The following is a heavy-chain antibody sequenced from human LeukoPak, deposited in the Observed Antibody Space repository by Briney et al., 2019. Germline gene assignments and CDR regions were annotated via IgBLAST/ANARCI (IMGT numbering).Heavy chain of an antibody. J-gene: IGHJ4*02. CDR3: ARFSQPLPGDY. CDR2: IYPGDSDT. V-gene: IGHV5-51*01. D-gene: IGHD1-26*01. CDR1: GYSFTSYW. Sequence: GAALKISFKGSGYSFTSYWIGWVRQMPGKGVGWMGIIYPGDSDTRYSPSFQGQVTISADKSISTAYLQWSSLKASDTAMYYCARFSQPLPGDYWGQGTLVTVSS.